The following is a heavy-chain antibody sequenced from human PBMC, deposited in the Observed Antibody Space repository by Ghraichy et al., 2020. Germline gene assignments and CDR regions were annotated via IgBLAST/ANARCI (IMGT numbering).Heavy chain of an antibody. D-gene: IGHD3-10*01. CDR3: ARVHVDYGPGGMDV. CDR2: IYSSGST. CDR1: GGSISSYY. V-gene: IGHV4-4*07. Sequence: SQTLSLTCTVSGGSISSYYWSWIRQPAGKGLEWIGRIYSSGSTNYNPSLKSRVTMSVDTSKNQFSLKLNSVTAAYTAVYYCARVHVDYGPGGMDVWGQGTTVTVSS. J-gene: IGHJ6*02.